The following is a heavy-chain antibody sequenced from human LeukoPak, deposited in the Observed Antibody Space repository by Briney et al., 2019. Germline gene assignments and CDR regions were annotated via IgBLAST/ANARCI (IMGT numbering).Heavy chain of an antibody. CDR2: ISSSGSTI. Sequence: GGSLRLPCAASGFTFSSYEMNWVRQAPGKGLEWVSYISSSGSTIYHADSVKGRFTISRDNAKNSLYLQMNSLRAEDTAVYYCARLPFTFNDYWGQGTLVTVSS. CDR1: GFTFSSYE. CDR3: ARLPFTFNDY. V-gene: IGHV3-48*03. J-gene: IGHJ4*02.